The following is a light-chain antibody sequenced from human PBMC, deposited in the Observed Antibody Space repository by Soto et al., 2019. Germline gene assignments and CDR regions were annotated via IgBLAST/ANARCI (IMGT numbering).Light chain of an antibody. CDR1: SSDVGSYNL. V-gene: IGLV2-23*01. CDR2: EGS. Sequence: QSVLTQPASVSGSPGQSITISCTGTSSDVGSYNLVSWYQQHPGKAPKLMIYEGSKRPSGVSNRFSGSKSGNTAYLTIFGLQAEDEADYYCCSYAGSSCYVFGTGTKVNVL. CDR3: CSYAGSSCYV. J-gene: IGLJ1*01.